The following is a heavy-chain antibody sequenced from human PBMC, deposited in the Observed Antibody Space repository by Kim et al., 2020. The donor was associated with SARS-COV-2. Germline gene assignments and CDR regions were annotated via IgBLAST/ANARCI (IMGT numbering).Heavy chain of an antibody. CDR1: GYSFTSYW. V-gene: IGHV5-10-1*01. D-gene: IGHD6-13*01. Sequence: GESLKISCRGSGYSFTSYWISWVRQMPGKGLEWMGRIDPSDSYTNYSPSFQGHVTISDDKSISTAYLQWSSLKASDTAMYYCTKLTSLQGAYSSSWFNVGWFDPRGQGTLVTVSP. CDR2: IDPSDSYT. J-gene: IGHJ5*02. CDR3: TKLTSLQGAYSSSWFNVGWFDP.